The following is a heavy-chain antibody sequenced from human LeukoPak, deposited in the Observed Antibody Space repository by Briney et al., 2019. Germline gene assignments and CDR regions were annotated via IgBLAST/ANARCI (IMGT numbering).Heavy chain of an antibody. V-gene: IGHV3-21*01. CDR3: ARVEMATITFRYYYYMDA. D-gene: IGHD5-24*01. CDR2: ISSSSSYI. Sequence: GGSLRLSCAASGFTFSSYSMNGVRQAPGKGLEWVSSISSSSSYIYYADSVKGRFTISRDNAKNSLYLQMNSLRAEDTAVYYCARVEMATITFRYYYYMDAWGKGTTVTASS. J-gene: IGHJ6*03. CDR1: GFTFSSYS.